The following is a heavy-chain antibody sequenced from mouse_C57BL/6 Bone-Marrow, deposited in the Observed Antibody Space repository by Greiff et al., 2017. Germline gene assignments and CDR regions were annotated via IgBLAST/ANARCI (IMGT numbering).Heavy chain of an antibody. CDR3: TTHYYGSIYYAMDY. J-gene: IGHJ4*01. CDR2: IDPENGAT. CDR1: GFNIKDDY. Sequence: VQLKQSGAELVRPGASVKLSCTASGFNIKDDYMHWVKQRPEQGLEWIGWIDPENGATEYASKFQGKATITADTSSNTAYLQLSSLTSEDTAVYYCTTHYYGSIYYAMDYWGQGTSVTVSS. V-gene: IGHV14-4*01. D-gene: IGHD1-1*01.